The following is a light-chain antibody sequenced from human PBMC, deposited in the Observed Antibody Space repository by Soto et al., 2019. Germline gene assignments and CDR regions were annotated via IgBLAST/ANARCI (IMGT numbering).Light chain of an antibody. V-gene: IGLV1-40*01. CDR2: GNN. Sequence: QSVLTQPPSLSGAPGQRVTFSCTGTSSNIGAGYDLHWYQQLPGKAPKLLIYGNNNRPSGIPDRFSGSKSGTSASLAITGLQAEDEAVYYCQSYDSSLSGSIFGGGTQLTVL. CDR1: SSNIGAGYD. J-gene: IGLJ2*01. CDR3: QSYDSSLSGSI.